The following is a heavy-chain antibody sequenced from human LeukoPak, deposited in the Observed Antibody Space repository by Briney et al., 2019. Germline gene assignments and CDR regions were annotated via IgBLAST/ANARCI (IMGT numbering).Heavy chain of an antibody. CDR3: VRRQTSTSGFDH. D-gene: IGHD6-6*01. Sequence: GSLILSCAASGFTFSSYWMHWVRQAPGKGLVWVSRVNSDGSSSKYADSVKGRFTISRDNAKNTLYLRMNSLRAEDTALYYCVRRQTSTSGFDHWGQGTLVTVSS. CDR2: VNSDGSSS. J-gene: IGHJ4*02. CDR1: GFTFSSYW. V-gene: IGHV3-74*03.